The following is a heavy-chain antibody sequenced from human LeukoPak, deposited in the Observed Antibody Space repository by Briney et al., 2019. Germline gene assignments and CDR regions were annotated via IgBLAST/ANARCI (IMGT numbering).Heavy chain of an antibody. V-gene: IGHV3-48*02. CDR2: ISSSSSTI. D-gene: IGHD3-22*01. CDR3: ARPYYYDSSGYPY. Sequence: GGSLRLSCAAFGFTFSSYSMNWVRQAPGKGLEWVSYISSSSSTIYYADSVKGRFTISRDNAKNSLYLQMNSLRDEDTAVYYCARPYYYDSSGYPYWGQGTLVTVSS. J-gene: IGHJ4*02. CDR1: GFTFSSYS.